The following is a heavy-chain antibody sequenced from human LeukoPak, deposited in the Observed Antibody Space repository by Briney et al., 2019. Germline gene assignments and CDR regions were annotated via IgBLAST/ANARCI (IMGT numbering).Heavy chain of an antibody. CDR2: ISSTGYTI. CDR1: GFSFNNSE. J-gene: IGHJ4*02. CDR3: AKVGRASWAPYYFDY. Sequence: GGSLRPSCAASGFSFNNSEMYWVRQAPGKGLEWVSYISSTGYTIYYADSVKGRFSISRDNAKNSLFLQMNNLRAEDTAVYYCAKVGRASWAPYYFDYWGQGTLVTVSS. D-gene: IGHD2-2*01. V-gene: IGHV3-48*03.